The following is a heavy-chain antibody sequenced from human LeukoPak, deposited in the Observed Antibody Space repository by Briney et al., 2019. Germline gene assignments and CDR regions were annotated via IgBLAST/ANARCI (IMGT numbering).Heavy chain of an antibody. J-gene: IGHJ4*02. V-gene: IGHV4-34*01. D-gene: IGHD4-23*01. CDR2: INHSGTT. CDR1: GESFSGFY. Sequence: PSETLSLTCAVYGESFSGFYWSWIRRPPGKGLEWIGEINHSGTTNYSPSLKSRVIISTDTSKNQFSVRLMSVTASDTAVYYCARGPSHGGKYRGFFDCWGQGTLVAVSS. CDR3: ARGPSHGGKYRGFFDC.